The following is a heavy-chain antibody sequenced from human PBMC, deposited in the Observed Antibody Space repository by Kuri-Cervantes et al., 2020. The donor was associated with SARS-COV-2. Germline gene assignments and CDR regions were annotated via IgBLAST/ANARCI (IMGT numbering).Heavy chain of an antibody. CDR2: INPNSGGT. CDR1: GYTFTGYY. V-gene: IGHV1-2*02. Sequence: ASVKVSCKASGYTFTGYYMHWVRQAPGQGLEWMGWINPNSGGTNYAQKFQGRVTVTRDTSISTAYMELSRLRSDDTDVYYCARGGIAARPSPFDYWGQGTLVTVSS. D-gene: IGHD6-6*01. J-gene: IGHJ4*02. CDR3: ARGGIAARPSPFDY.